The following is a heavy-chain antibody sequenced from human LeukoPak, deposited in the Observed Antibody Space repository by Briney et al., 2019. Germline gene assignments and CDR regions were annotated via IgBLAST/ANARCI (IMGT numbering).Heavy chain of an antibody. CDR3: ARDRGCSGGSCYGIIDY. D-gene: IGHD2-15*01. J-gene: IGHJ4*02. Sequence: PGGSLRLSCAASGFTFSSYGMHWVRQAPGKGLEWVAVIWYDGSNKYYADSVKGRFTISRDSYTLYLQMNSLRAEDTAVYYCARDRGCSGGSCYGIIDYWGQGTLVTVSS. CDR1: GFTFSSYG. V-gene: IGHV3-33*01. CDR2: IWYDGSNK.